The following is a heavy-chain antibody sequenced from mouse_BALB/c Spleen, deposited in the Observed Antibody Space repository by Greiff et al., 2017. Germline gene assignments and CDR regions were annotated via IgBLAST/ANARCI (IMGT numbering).Heavy chain of an antibody. J-gene: IGHJ3*01. D-gene: IGHD2-14*01. CDR3: ARGRGYDVGWFAY. V-gene: IGHV5-6-5*01. Sequence: EVKLVESGGGLVKPGGSLKLSCAASGFTFSSYAMSWVRQTPEKRLEWVASISSGGSTYYPDSVKGRFTISRDNARNILYLQMSSLRSEDTAMYYCARGRGYDVGWFAYWGQGTLVTVSA. CDR1: GFTFSSYA. CDR2: ISSGGST.